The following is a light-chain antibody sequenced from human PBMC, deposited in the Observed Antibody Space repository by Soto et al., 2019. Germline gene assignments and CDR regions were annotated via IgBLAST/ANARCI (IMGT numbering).Light chain of an antibody. Sequence: EIVMTQSPATLSVSPGERATLSCRASQSVSSNLAWYQQKPGQAPRLLIYGASTRATGIPARFSGSGSGTEFTLTISSLQSVVFAVYYCQQYNNWPRTFGQGTKVDSK. CDR3: QQYNNWPRT. CDR1: QSVSSN. V-gene: IGKV3-15*01. CDR2: GAS. J-gene: IGKJ1*01.